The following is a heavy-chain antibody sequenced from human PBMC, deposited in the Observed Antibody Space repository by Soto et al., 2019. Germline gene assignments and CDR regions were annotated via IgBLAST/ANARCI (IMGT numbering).Heavy chain of an antibody. CDR3: ARVTYSGHKGGDY. Sequence: SETLSLTCAVYGVSFSVYYWSWIRQPPGRGLEWIGEIDHTGNTNYNPSLKSRITISIDTSNNLLSLDLRSVTAADTAVYYCARVTYSGHKGGDYWGQGTLVTVSS. V-gene: IGHV4-34*01. CDR2: IDHTGNT. J-gene: IGHJ4*02. D-gene: IGHD5-12*01. CDR1: GVSFSVYY.